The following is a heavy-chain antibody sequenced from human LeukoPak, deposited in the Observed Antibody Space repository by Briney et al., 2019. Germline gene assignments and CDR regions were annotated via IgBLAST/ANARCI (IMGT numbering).Heavy chain of an antibody. CDR2: MGISGSTE. Sequence: GGSLRLSCAASGFTFSAYELNWVCQAPGKGLEWVSYMGISGSTEFYADALKGRFTISRDNSKNTLYLEVISLTAEDTAVYYCAKDDAWLRFGEWSQGTLVTVSS. CDR3: AKDDAWLRFGE. V-gene: IGHV3-48*03. D-gene: IGHD3-10*01. J-gene: IGHJ4*02. CDR1: GFTFSAYE.